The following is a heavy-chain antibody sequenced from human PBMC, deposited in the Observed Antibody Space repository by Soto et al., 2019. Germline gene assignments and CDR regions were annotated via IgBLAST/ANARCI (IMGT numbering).Heavy chain of an antibody. Sequence: ESLSLACPVSGGSVSNSNDYWGWIRQSPGKGLEWIGSVYYRGRSYSKSSVKSRVTISVDTSKNQFSLNLNSVTASDTAVYYCVSQRTSVLTPAYFDYWGPGALVTVYS. D-gene: IGHD2-8*01. CDR3: VSQRTSVLTPAYFDY. CDR1: GGSVSNSNDY. CDR2: VYYRGRS. J-gene: IGHJ4*02. V-gene: IGHV4-39*01.